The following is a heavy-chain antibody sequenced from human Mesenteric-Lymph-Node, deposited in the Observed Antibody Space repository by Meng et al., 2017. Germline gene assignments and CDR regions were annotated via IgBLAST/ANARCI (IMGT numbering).Heavy chain of an antibody. D-gene: IGHD6-13*01. CDR2: ISYDGSNK. V-gene: IGHV3-30*04. J-gene: IGHJ6*02. CDR3: IAAAGRRGDYYYYGMDV. CDR1: GFTFSSYA. Sequence: GGSLRLSCAASGFTFSSYAMHWVRQAPGKGREWVAVISYDGSNKYYADSVKGRFTISRDNSKNTLYLQRNSLRAEDTAVYYCIAAAGRRGDYYYYGMDVWGQGTTVTVSS.